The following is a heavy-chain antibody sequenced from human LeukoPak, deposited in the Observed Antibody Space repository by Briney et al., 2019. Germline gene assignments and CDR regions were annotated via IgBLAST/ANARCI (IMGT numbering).Heavy chain of an antibody. Sequence: SETLSLTCAVHGGSFSGYYWTWIRQSPGKGLEWLGDINHSGSTNYNPSLKSRVTISVDTSKNQFSLKLSSVTAADTAVYYCARGPTIDYDILTGYYYFDCWGEGTLVTVSS. D-gene: IGHD3-9*01. V-gene: IGHV4-34*01. CDR1: GGSFSGYY. CDR3: ARGPTIDYDILTGYYYFDC. J-gene: IGHJ4*02. CDR2: INHSGST.